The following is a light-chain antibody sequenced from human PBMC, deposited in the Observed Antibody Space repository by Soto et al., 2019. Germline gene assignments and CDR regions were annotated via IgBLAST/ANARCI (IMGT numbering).Light chain of an antibody. Sequence: QSVLTQPPSASGTAGQVVTISCSGGDSNIGSNSVYWYQHRPRMAPKLLIYYNNQRPSGVPDRFSGSRSGTSASLAIVGLRSEDEAVYYCAAWDASLSACVFGNGTKLTVL. J-gene: IGLJ1*01. CDR2: YNN. CDR1: DSNIGSNS. CDR3: AAWDASLSACV. V-gene: IGLV1-47*02.